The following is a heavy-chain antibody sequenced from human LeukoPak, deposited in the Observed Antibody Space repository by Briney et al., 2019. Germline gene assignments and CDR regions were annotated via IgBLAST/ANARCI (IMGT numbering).Heavy chain of an antibody. CDR3: ARGPHIAATSY. Sequence: PGGSLRLSCAASGFTFSSYAMSWVRQAPGKGLEWVSVISGSGGSTYYADSVKGRFTISRDNAKNSLYLQINSLRAEDTAVYYCARGPHIAATSYWGQGTLVTVSS. J-gene: IGHJ4*02. CDR2: ISGSGGST. D-gene: IGHD6-25*01. CDR1: GFTFSSYA. V-gene: IGHV3-23*01.